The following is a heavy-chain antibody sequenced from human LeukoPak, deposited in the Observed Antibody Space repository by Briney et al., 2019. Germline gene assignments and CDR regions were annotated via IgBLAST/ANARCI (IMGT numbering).Heavy chain of an antibody. D-gene: IGHD6-19*01. V-gene: IGHV3-30*18. CDR1: GFTFSSYG. CDR2: ISYDGSNK. Sequence: GSLRLSCAASGFTFSSYGMHWVRQAPGKGLEWVAVISYDGSNKYYADSVKGRFTISRDNSKNTLYLQMNSLRAEDTAVYYCAKVLPYSSGWCFDYWGQGTLVTVSS. CDR3: AKVLPYSSGWCFDY. J-gene: IGHJ4*02.